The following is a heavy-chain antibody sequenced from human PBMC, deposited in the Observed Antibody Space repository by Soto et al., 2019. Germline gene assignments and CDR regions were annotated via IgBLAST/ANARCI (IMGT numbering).Heavy chain of an antibody. CDR1: GFTFSDHY. CDR3: ARTPGLGWFDP. V-gene: IGHV4-59*11. Sequence: GSLRLSCAASGFTFSDHYMTWIRQPPGKGLEWIGYIYYSGSTYYNPSLKSRVTISVDTSKNQFSLKLSSVTAADTAVYYCARTPGLGWFDPWGQGTLVTVSS. J-gene: IGHJ5*02. CDR2: IYYSGST. D-gene: IGHD3-16*01.